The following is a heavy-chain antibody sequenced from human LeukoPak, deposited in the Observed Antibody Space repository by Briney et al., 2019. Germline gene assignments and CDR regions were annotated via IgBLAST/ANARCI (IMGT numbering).Heavy chain of an antibody. CDR2: TNGDGRET. J-gene: IGHJ4*02. CDR3: ARSSDKGTVDY. Sequence: GGSLRLSCAVSGFTFHSYRMSWVRQAPGKGLEWVANTNGDGRETHYVDTVKGRCTISRDNAINTLYLQMDSLRVEDTAVYYCARSSDKGTVDYWGQGTLVTVSS. CDR1: GFTFHSYR. V-gene: IGHV3-7*01. D-gene: IGHD2-15*01.